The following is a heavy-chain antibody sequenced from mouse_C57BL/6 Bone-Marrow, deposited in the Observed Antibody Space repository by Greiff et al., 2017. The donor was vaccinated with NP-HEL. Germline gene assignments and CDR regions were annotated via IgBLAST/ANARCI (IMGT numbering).Heavy chain of an antibody. CDR1: GYTFTDYE. Sequence: QVQLQHSGAELVRPGASVTLSCKASGYTFTDYEMHWVKQTPVHGLEWIGAIDPETGGTAYNQKFKGKAILTADKSSSTAYMELRSLTSEDSAVYYCTRSYYYGSSPFAYWGQGTLVTVSA. CDR3: TRSYYYGSSPFAY. CDR2: IDPETGGT. J-gene: IGHJ3*01. D-gene: IGHD1-1*01. V-gene: IGHV1-15*01.